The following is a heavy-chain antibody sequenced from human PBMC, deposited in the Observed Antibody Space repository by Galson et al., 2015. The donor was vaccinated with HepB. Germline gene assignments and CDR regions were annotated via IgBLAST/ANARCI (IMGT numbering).Heavy chain of an antibody. CDR1: GYTFTSYD. D-gene: IGHD6-19*01. V-gene: IGHV1-8*01. J-gene: IGHJ4*02. CDR2: MNPNSGNT. Sequence: SVKVCCKASGYTFTSYDINWVRQATGQGLEWMGWMNPNSGNTGYAQKFQGRVTITADESTSTAYMELSSLRSEDTAVYYCARGDWPHKAVAGTIGGYYFDYWGQGTLVTVSS. CDR3: ARGDWPHKAVAGTIGGYYFDY.